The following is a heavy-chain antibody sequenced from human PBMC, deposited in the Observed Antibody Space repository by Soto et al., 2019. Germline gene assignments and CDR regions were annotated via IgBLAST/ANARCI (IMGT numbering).Heavy chain of an antibody. CDR1: GFTFSSYG. Sequence: GGSLSLSCAASGFTFSSYGMHWVRQAPGKGLEWVAVISYDGSNKYYADSVKGRFTISRDNSKNTLYLQMNSLRAEDTAVYYCAKSTKPSSSWYDGYYGMDVWGQGTTVTVSS. CDR3: AKSTKPSSSWYDGYYGMDV. V-gene: IGHV3-30*18. J-gene: IGHJ6*02. CDR2: ISYDGSNK. D-gene: IGHD6-13*01.